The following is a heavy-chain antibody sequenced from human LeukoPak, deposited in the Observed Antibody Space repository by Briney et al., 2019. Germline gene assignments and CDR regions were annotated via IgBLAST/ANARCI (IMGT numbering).Heavy chain of an antibody. CDR2: ISSSSSSTI. J-gene: IGHJ4*02. V-gene: IGHV3-48*01. D-gene: IGHD2/OR15-2a*01. CDR3: ARGGLSIMGY. CDR1: GFTFSSYS. Sequence: GGSLRLSCAASGFTFSSYSMNWVRQAPGKGLEWISYISSSSSSTIYYADSVKGRFTISRDNARNSLYLQMNSLRAEDTAVYFCARGGLSIMGYWGQGTLVTVSS.